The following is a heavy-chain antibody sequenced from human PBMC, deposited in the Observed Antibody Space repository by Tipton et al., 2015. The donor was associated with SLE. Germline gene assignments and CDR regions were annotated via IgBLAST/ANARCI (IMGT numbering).Heavy chain of an antibody. CDR3: ARVRSTAWDAFDI. J-gene: IGHJ3*02. Sequence: SLRLSCAASGFTFSTYAMSRVRQAPGKGLEWVSRINSDESSRGYAGSVKGRFTISRDNATDILYLQMNSLKAEDTAVYYCARVRSTAWDAFDIWGQGTTVTVSS. D-gene: IGHD2/OR15-2a*01. CDR2: INSDESSR. V-gene: IGHV3-74*01. CDR1: GFTFSTYA.